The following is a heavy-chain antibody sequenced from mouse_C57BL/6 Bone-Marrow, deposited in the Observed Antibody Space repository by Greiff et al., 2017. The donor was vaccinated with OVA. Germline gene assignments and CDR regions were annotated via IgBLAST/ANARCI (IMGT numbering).Heavy chain of an antibody. J-gene: IGHJ2*01. V-gene: IGHV1-82*01. CDR2: IYPGDGDT. D-gene: IGHD1-1*01. CDR3: ARIITTVVENFDY. Sequence: VQLQQSGPELVKPGASVKISCKASGYAFSSSWMNWVKQRPGKGLEWIGRIYPGDGDTNYNGKFKGKATLTADKSSSTAYMQLSSLTSEDSAVYFCARIITTVVENFDYWGQGTTLTVSS. CDR1: GYAFSSSW.